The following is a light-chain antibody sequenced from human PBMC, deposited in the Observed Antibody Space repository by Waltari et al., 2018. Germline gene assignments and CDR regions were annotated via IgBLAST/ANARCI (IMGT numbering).Light chain of an antibody. CDR1: SSDVGSYNF. J-gene: IGLJ2*01. CDR2: NVS. CDR3: SSFSSGSTPVV. Sequence: QSVLTQPASVSGSPGQSITISCTGTSSDVGSYNFVSWYQQQPGKAPKLIIFNVSNRPSGFSNRFSGSKSGNTASLTISGLQAEDEADFYCSSFSSGSTPVVFGGGTMLTVL. V-gene: IGLV2-14*03.